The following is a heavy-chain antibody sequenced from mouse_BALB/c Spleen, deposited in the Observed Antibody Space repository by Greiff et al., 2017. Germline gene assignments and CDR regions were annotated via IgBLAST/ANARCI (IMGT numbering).Heavy chain of an antibody. CDR3: ASFWGYDGLFAY. V-gene: IGHV1-7*01. Sequence: VQLQQSGAELAKPGASVKMSYKASGYTFTSYWMHWVKQRPGQGLEWIGYINPSTGYTEYNQKFKDKATLTADKSSSTAYMQLSSLTSEDSAVYYCASFWGYDGLFAYWGQGTLVTVSA. D-gene: IGHD2-2*01. CDR1: GYTFTSYW. CDR2: INPSTGYT. J-gene: IGHJ3*01.